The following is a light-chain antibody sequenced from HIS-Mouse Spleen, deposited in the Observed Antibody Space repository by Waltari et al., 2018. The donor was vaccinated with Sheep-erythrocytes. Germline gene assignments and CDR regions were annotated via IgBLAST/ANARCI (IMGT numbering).Light chain of an antibody. CDR2: DVS. J-gene: IGLJ1*01. Sequence: QSALTQPRSVSGSPGQSVTISCTGPRSDVGGYNYVSWYQQYPGKAPKLMIYDVSKRPSGVPDRFSGSKSGNTASLTISGLQAEDEADYYCCSYAGSYNHVFATGTKVTVL. CDR1: RSDVGGYNY. V-gene: IGLV2-11*01. CDR3: CSYAGSYNHV.